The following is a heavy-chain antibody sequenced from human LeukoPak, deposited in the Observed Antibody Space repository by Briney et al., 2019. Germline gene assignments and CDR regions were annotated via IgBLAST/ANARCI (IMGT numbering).Heavy chain of an antibody. CDR3: ARELRSTYYYYYGMDV. Sequence: GASVKVSCKASGYTFTSYDINWVRQATGQGLEWMGWMNPNSGNTGYAQKFQGRVTMTRNTSISTAYMELSSLRSEDTAVYYCARELRSTYYYYYGMDVWGQGTTVTVSS. CDR2: MNPNSGNT. D-gene: IGHD5/OR15-5a*01. J-gene: IGHJ6*02. CDR1: GYTFTSYD. V-gene: IGHV1-8*01.